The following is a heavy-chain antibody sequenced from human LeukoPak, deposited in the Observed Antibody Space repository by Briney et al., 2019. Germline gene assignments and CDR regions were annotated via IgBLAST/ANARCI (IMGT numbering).Heavy chain of an antibody. Sequence: PGGSLRLSCAASGFTFSNFGMHWVRQAPGKGLEWVAFIRYDGSNKYYADCAKGRFTLSRDNSQNTLYLQMNSLRSEDTAVYYCAKADENYYYYYYLDVWGKGTTVTVSS. J-gene: IGHJ6*03. CDR3: AKADENYYYYYYLDV. CDR2: IRYDGSNK. V-gene: IGHV3-30*02. CDR1: GFTFSNFG.